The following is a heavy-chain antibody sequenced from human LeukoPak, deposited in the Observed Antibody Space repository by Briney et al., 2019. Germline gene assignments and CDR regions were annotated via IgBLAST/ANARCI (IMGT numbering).Heavy chain of an antibody. Sequence: VSVKISCKASGYSFTSYYMHWVRQAPGQGLEWMGIINPSGGSTIYSQKFQGRVTLTRDTSTSTVYMDLSSLTSEDTAVYYCVRREGTWFDPWGQGTLVTVSS. CDR2: INPSGGST. V-gene: IGHV1-46*01. CDR3: VRREGTWFDP. D-gene: IGHD1-26*01. CDR1: GYSFTSYY. J-gene: IGHJ5*02.